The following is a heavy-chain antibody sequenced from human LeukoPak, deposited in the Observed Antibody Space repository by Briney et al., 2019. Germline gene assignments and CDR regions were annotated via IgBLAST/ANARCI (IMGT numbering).Heavy chain of an antibody. V-gene: IGHV4-34*01. CDR1: GGSFSGYC. CDR3: ARGRLRFLSHSWFDP. CDR2: INHSGST. J-gene: IGHJ5*02. D-gene: IGHD3-3*01. Sequence: SETLSLTCAVYGGSFSGYCWSWIRQPPGKGLEWIGEINHSGSTNYNPSLKSRVTISVDTSKNQFSLKLSSVTAADTAVYYCARGRLRFLSHSWFDPWGQGTLVTVSS.